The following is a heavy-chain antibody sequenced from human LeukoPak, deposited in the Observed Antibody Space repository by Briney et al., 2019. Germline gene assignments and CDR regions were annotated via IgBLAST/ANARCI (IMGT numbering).Heavy chain of an antibody. Sequence: SETLSLTCTVSGGSISICYWSWIRQPAGKGLEWIGRISASGSTNYAPSLRSRVTMSVDTSTNQFSLKLSSVTAADTAVYYCATDISWFDPWGRGTLVTVSS. CDR1: GGSISICY. V-gene: IGHV4-4*07. CDR2: ISASGST. J-gene: IGHJ5*02. CDR3: ATDISWFDP.